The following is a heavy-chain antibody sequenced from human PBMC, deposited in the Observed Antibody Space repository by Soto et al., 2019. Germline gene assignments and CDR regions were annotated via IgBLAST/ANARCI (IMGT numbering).Heavy chain of an antibody. CDR2: IKQDGSEK. Sequence: GGSLRLSCAASGFTFSSYWMSWVRQAPGKGLEWVANIKQDGSEKYYVDSVKGRFTISRDNAKNSLYLQMNSLRAEDTAVYYCAREGWDCGGDCYSSCDCAFDIWGQGTMVTVSS. D-gene: IGHD2-21*01. CDR3: AREGWDCGGDCYSSCDCAFDI. J-gene: IGHJ3*02. CDR1: GFTFSSYW. V-gene: IGHV3-7*01.